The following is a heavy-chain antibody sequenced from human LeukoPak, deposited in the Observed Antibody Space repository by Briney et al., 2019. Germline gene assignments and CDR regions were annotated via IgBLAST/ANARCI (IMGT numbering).Heavy chain of an antibody. CDR2: IYYSGST. J-gene: IGHJ4*02. V-gene: IGHV4-39*07. CDR3: ASRSELGEYYFDY. D-gene: IGHD1-26*01. CDR1: GGSISSSSYY. Sequence: PSETLSLTCTVSGGSISSSSYYWGWIRQPPGKGLEWIGRIYYSGSTYYNPSLKSRDTISVDTSKNQFSLKLSSVTAADAAVYYCASRSELGEYYFDYWGQGTLVTVSS.